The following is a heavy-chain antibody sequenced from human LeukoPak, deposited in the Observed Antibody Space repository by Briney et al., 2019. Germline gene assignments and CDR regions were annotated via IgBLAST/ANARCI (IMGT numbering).Heavy chain of an antibody. CDR1: GGSISSNNW. D-gene: IGHD1-7*01. Sequence: SETLSLTCTVSGGSISSNNWWTWVRQPPGKGLEWIAEIYHTGSTNYNPSLKGRVTISVDKSRNQFSLILSSVTAADPAVYYCARESHWSYEDYWGQGTLVTVSS. CDR2: IYHTGST. V-gene: IGHV4-4*02. CDR3: ARESHWSYEDY. J-gene: IGHJ4*02.